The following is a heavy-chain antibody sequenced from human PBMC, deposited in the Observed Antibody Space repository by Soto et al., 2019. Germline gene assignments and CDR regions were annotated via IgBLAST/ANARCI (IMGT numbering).Heavy chain of an antibody. CDR3: AKRYGSGSYRDFNSYYGMDI. J-gene: IGHJ6*02. V-gene: IGHV3-23*01. D-gene: IGHD3-10*01. CDR2: ISPTGEQR. Sequence: GGSLRLSCAASRFTFRNFGMSWVRQGPGKGLEWVSGISPTGEQRFYVDSVKGRFFISRDNSQNTLSLEMSNLRADDTAVYYCAKRYGSGSYRDFNSYYGMDIWGQGTSVTVS. CDR1: RFTFRNFG.